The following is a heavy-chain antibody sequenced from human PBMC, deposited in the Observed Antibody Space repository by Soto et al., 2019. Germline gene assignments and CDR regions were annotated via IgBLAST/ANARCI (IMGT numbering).Heavy chain of an antibody. J-gene: IGHJ6*02. V-gene: IGHV1-18*01. D-gene: IGHD1-1*01. CDR3: ARDRPRGGRGWNDHYYYGMDV. CDR1: GYTFTSYG. CDR2: ISAYNGNT. Sequence: QVQLVQSGAEVKKPGASVKVSCKASGYTFTSYGISWVRQAPGQGLEWMGWISAYNGNTNYAQKLQGRVTMTTDTSTSTAYMELRSLRSDDTAVYYCARDRPRGGRGWNDHYYYGMDVWGQGTTVTVSS.